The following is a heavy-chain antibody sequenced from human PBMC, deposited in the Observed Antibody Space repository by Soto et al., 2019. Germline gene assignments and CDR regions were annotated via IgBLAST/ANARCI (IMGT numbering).Heavy chain of an antibody. Sequence: PSVKVSCKASGGTFSSYTISWVRQAPGQGLEWMGRIIPILGIANYAQKFQGRVTITADKSTSTAYMELSSLRSEDTAVYYCARDLELELRGYYYMDVWGKGTTVTVYS. V-gene: IGHV1-69*04. CDR2: IIPILGIA. J-gene: IGHJ6*03. CDR1: GGTFSSYT. D-gene: IGHD1-7*01. CDR3: ARDLELELRGYYYMDV.